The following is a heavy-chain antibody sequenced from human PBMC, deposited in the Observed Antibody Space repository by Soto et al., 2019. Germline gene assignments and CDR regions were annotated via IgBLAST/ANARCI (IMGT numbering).Heavy chain of an antibody. CDR3: ARAYDRSWYGPHYFDY. D-gene: IGHD6-13*01. Sequence: QVQLVQSGAEVKKPGSSVKVSCKASGGTFSSYAISWVRQAPGQGLEWMGGIIPIFGTAKYAQKFQDRVPIIADESTSTAYMELSSLRSEDTAVYYCARAYDRSWYGPHYFDYWGQGTLVTVSS. J-gene: IGHJ4*02. V-gene: IGHV1-69*12. CDR2: IIPIFGTA. CDR1: GGTFSSYA.